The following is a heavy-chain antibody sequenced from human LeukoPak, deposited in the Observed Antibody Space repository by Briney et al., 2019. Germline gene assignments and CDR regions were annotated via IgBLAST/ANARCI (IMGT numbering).Heavy chain of an antibody. D-gene: IGHD3-22*01. J-gene: IGHJ4*02. CDR3: ARDRQLGSSGYYAAY. CDR1: GYTFSSYG. V-gene: IGHV1-18*01. Sequence: GASVKVSCKASGYTFSSYGISWVRQAPGQGLEWMVWISAYNGNTNYAQKVQGRVTLTTETSTSTAYMELRSLRSDDTAVYYCARDRQLGSSGYYAAYWGQGTLVTVSS. CDR2: ISAYNGNT.